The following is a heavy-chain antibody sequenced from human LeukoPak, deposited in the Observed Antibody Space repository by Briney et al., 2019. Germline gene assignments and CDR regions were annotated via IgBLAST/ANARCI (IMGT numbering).Heavy chain of an antibody. Sequence: GGSLRLSCAASGFTFGDYAMHWVRRAPGKGLEWASGISWNSGSIGYADSVKGRFTISRDNAKNSLYLQMNSLRAEDMALYYCAKSSSGWYRDAFDIWGQGTMVTVSS. V-gene: IGHV3-9*03. CDR3: AKSSSGWYRDAFDI. CDR1: GFTFGDYA. D-gene: IGHD6-19*01. CDR2: ISWNSGSI. J-gene: IGHJ3*02.